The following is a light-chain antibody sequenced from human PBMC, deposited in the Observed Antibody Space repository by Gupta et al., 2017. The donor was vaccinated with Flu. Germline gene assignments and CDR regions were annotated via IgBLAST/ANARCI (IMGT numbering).Light chain of an antibody. CDR1: SSNIGSNT. CDR3: AAWDDSLNGVV. V-gene: IGLV1-44*01. J-gene: IGLJ2*01. Sequence: QSLLTQPPSASGTPGQRVTICCSGSSSNIGSNTVNWYQQLPGTAPKRLIYSNNQRPSGVPDRFSGSKSGTSASLAISGLQSEDEADYYCAAWDDSLNGVVFGGGTKLTVL. CDR2: SNN.